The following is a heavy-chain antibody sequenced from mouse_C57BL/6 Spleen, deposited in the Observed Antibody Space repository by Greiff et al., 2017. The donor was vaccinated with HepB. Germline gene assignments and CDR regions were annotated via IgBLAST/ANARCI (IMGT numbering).Heavy chain of an antibody. J-gene: IGHJ1*03. CDR1: GYTFTSYW. D-gene: IGHD1-1*01. CDR3: ARVTAVGARGYFDV. CDR2: IDPNRGGT. Sequence: QVQLQQPGAELVKPGASVKLSCKASGYTFTSYWLHWVKQRPGRGLEWIGRIDPNRGGTKYNEKFKSKATLTVDKPSSPAYMQLSSLTSEDSAVYDYARVTAVGARGYFDVWGTGTTVTVSS. V-gene: IGHV1-72*01.